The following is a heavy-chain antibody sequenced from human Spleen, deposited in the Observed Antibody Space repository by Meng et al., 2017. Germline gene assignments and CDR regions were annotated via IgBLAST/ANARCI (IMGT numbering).Heavy chain of an antibody. CDR3: ARSGRWLQLPYFDY. CDR1: GFTVSSNY. V-gene: IGHV3-66*02. CDR2: IYSGGST. Sequence: GESLKISCAASGFTVSSNYMSWVRQAPGKGLEWVSVIYSGGSTYYADSVKGRFTISRDNSKNTLYLQMNSLRAEDTAVYYCARSGRWLQLPYFDYWGQGTLVTVSS. D-gene: IGHD5-24*01. J-gene: IGHJ4*02.